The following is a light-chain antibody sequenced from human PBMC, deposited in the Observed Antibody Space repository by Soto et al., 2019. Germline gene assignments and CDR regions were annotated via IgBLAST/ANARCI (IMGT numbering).Light chain of an antibody. CDR2: DAS. CDR1: QSISSW. V-gene: IGKV1-5*01. CDR3: QQYNSYPWT. J-gene: IGKJ1*01. Sequence: DIQMTQSPSTLSASVGDRVTITCRASQSISSWLAWYQQKPGRAPKLLICDASSLESGVPSRFSGSGSGTEFTLTISSLQPYDFSTYYCQQYNSYPWTFGQGPKVDIK.